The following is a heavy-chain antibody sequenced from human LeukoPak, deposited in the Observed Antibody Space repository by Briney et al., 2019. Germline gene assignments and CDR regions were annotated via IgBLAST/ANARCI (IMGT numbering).Heavy chain of an antibody. CDR2: INPNSGGT. J-gene: IGHJ4*02. CDR3: ARDVGNYDFWSGYDY. CDR1: GYTFTGYY. Sequence: ASVTVSCTASGYTFTGYYIHWVRQAPGQGLEWMGRINPNSGGTNYAQKFQGRVTMTRDTSISTAYMELSRLRSDDTAVYYCARDVGNYDFWSGYDYWGQGTLVTVSS. V-gene: IGHV1-2*06. D-gene: IGHD3-3*01.